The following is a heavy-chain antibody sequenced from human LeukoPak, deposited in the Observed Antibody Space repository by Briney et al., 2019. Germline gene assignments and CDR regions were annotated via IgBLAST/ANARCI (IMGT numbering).Heavy chain of an antibody. Sequence: PSQTLSLTCTVSGGSISSGGYYWSWIRQHPGKGLEWIGYIYYSGSTYYNPSLKSRVTISVDTSKNQFSLKLSSVTAADTAVYYCARDRPFRGWGSYAFDIWGQGTMVTVSS. J-gene: IGHJ3*02. CDR2: IYYSGST. CDR1: GGSISSGGYY. V-gene: IGHV4-31*03. D-gene: IGHD6-19*01. CDR3: ARDRPFRGWGSYAFDI.